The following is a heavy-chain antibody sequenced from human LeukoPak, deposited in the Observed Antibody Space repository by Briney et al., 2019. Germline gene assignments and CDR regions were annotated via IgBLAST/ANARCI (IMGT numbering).Heavy chain of an antibody. CDR3: AKDTALVQSLLWFGELRT. CDR2: ISWDGGST. J-gene: IGHJ5*02. V-gene: IGHV3-43D*03. CDR1: GFTFDDYA. D-gene: IGHD3-10*01. Sequence: TGGSLRLSCAASGFTFDDYAMHWVRQAPGKGLEWVSLISWDGGSTYYADSVKGRFTISRDNSKNSLYLQMNSLRAEDTALYYCAKDTALVQSLLWFGELRTWGQGTLVTVSS.